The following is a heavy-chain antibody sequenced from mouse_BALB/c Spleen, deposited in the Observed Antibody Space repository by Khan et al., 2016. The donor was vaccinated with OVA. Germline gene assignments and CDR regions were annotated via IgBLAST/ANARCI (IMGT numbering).Heavy chain of an antibody. V-gene: IGHV9-3-1*01. Sequence: IQLVQSGPELKKPGETVKISCKASGYTFTNYGMNWVKQAPGKGLKWMGWINTYTGEPTYADDFKGRFAFSLETSASTAYLQINNLKNEDTATYFCASGGYWYIDVWGAGTTVTVSS. D-gene: IGHD1-1*02. CDR3: ASGGYWYIDV. J-gene: IGHJ1*01. CDR1: GYTFTNYG. CDR2: INTYTGEP.